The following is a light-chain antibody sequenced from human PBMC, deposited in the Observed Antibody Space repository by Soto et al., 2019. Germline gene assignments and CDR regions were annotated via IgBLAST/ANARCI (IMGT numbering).Light chain of an antibody. CDR2: GVS. Sequence: EIVLTQSPGTLSLSPRERATLSCRASQSVSSGYLAWYQQKPGQAPRLLIYGVSSRAPGIPDRFSGSGSGTDFTLTISRLEPEDFAVYYCQQYAASPRTFGQGTQVEVK. CDR1: QSVSSGY. V-gene: IGKV3-20*01. J-gene: IGKJ1*01. CDR3: QQYAASPRT.